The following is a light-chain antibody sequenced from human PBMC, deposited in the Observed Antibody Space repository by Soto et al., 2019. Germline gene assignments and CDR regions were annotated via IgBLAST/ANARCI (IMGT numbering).Light chain of an antibody. V-gene: IGKV3-15*01. CDR2: FAS. Sequence: EIVMTQSPGTLSLSPGERATLSCRASQSVSNSLAGYQQKPGQPPRVLIYFASTRATGIPARFSGSGSGTEFTLTISRLQSEDFAVYYCQQYNTWPLTFGGGTKVEIK. CDR1: QSVSNS. CDR3: QQYNTWPLT. J-gene: IGKJ4*01.